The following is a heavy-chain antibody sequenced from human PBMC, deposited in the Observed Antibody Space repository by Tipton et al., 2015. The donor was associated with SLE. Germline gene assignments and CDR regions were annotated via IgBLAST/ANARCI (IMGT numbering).Heavy chain of an antibody. CDR3: ARAPEWEGDAFDI. J-gene: IGHJ3*02. D-gene: IGHD1-26*01. V-gene: IGHV4-39*07. Sequence: TLSLTCTVSGGSISTTSYYWGWIRQPPGKGLEWIGSIYFSGSAYSTYYNPSLQSRVTISIDKPKNQFSLKLSSVTAADTAVYYCARAPEWEGDAFDIWGQGTMVTVSS. CDR1: GGSISTTSYY. CDR2: IYFSGSAYST.